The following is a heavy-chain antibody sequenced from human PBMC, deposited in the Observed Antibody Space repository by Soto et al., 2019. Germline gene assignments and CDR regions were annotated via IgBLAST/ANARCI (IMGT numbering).Heavy chain of an antibody. V-gene: IGHV3-11*01. Sequence: RLSCAASGFSFSDFYMVWIRQAPGKGLEWISYIHRSGSPIYYADSVKGRFTISRDNAKTSLYLQMNSLRAEDTAVYYCAKLFYNWNSWVDSWGQGTLVTVSS. CDR3: AKLFYNWNSWVDS. J-gene: IGHJ4*02. CDR1: GFSFSDFY. CDR2: IHRSGSPI. D-gene: IGHD1-20*01.